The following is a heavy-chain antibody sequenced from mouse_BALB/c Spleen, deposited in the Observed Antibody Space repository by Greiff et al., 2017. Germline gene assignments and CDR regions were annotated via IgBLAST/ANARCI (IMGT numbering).Heavy chain of an antibody. CDR3: ARPTTAEYYAMDY. V-gene: IGHV5-6*01. CDR2: ISSGGSYT. J-gene: IGHJ4*01. CDR1: GFTFSSYG. Sequence: EVKLMESGGDLVKPGGSLKLSCAASGFTFSSYGMSWVRQTPDKRLEWVATISSGGSYTYYPDSVKGRFTISRDNAKNTLYLQMSSLKSEDTAMYYCARPTTAEYYAMDYWGQGTSVTVSS. D-gene: IGHD1-2*01.